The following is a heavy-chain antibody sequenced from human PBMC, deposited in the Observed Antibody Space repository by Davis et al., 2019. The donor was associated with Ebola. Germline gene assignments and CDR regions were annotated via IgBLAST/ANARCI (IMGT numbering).Heavy chain of an antibody. V-gene: IGHV3-23*01. D-gene: IGHD6-19*01. J-gene: IGHJ4*02. Sequence: GESLKISCAASGFTFSSYAMTWVRQAPGKGLEWVSAISGSGGSTYYADSVKGRFTISRDNSKNTLYLQMNSLRAEDTAVYYCAKWSSSGWFCDYWGQGTLVTVSS. CDR3: AKWSSSGWFCDY. CDR1: GFTFSSYA. CDR2: ISGSGGST.